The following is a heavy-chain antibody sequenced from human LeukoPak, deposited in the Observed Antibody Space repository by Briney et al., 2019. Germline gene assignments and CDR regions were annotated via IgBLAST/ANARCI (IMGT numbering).Heavy chain of an antibody. J-gene: IGHJ4*02. D-gene: IGHD3-9*01. CDR3: ARSPVRYFDSIDY. CDR1: GGSFSGYY. CDR2: INHSGST. V-gene: IGHV4-34*01. Sequence: NPSETLSLTCAVYGGSFSGYYWSWIRQPPGKGLEWIGEINHSGSTNYNPSLKSRVTISVDTSKNQFSLKLSSVTAADTAVYYCARSPVRYFDSIDYWGQGTLVTVSS.